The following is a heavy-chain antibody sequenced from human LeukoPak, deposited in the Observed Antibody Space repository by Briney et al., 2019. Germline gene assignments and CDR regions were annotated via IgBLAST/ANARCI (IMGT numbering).Heavy chain of an antibody. CDR1: GFSFASYW. D-gene: IGHD3-10*01. V-gene: IGHV5-51*01. Sequence: PGESLKISCMGSGFSFASYWVGWVRQMPGKGLEWMGIIYPGDSDPRYSPSFQGQVTISADKSISTAYLQWSSLKASDTAMYYCARVGRVGSYYYGMDVWGQGTTVTVSS. J-gene: IGHJ6*02. CDR3: ARVGRVGSYYYGMDV. CDR2: IYPGDSDP.